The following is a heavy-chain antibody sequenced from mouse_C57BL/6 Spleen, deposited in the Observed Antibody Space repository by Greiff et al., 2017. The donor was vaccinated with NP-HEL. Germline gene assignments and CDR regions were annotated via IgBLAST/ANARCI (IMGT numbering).Heavy chain of an antibody. CDR3: ASSYYSNSYYAMDY. D-gene: IGHD2-5*01. CDR2: IHPNSGST. Sequence: QVQLQQPGAELVKPGASVKLSCTASGYTFTSYWMHWVKQRPGQGLEWIGMIHPNSGSTNYNEKFKSKATLTVDKSSSTAYMQLSSLTSEDSAVYYCASSYYSNSYYAMDYWGQGTSVTVSS. CDR1: GYTFTSYW. V-gene: IGHV1-64*01. J-gene: IGHJ4*01.